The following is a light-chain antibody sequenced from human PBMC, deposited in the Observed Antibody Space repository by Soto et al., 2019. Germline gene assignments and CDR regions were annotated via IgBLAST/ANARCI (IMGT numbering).Light chain of an antibody. V-gene: IGKV3-20*01. CDR2: GAS. J-gene: IGKJ4*01. CDR3: QQYDSSPLT. CDR1: QSVSSSY. Sequence: EIVLTQSPGTLSLSPGERATLSCRASQSVSSSYLACYQQKPGQAPRLLNYGASSRATGIPDRFSGSGSGTDFTLTISRLEPEDFAVYYCQQYDSSPLTFGGGTKVEIK.